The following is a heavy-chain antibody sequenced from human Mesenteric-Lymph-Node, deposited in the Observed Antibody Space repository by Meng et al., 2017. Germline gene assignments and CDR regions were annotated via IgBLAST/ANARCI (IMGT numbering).Heavy chain of an antibody. J-gene: IGHJ4*02. Sequence: LKDPGPRLLKPSQLPSLHCHVSGCSISSGGNYWSWIRQHPGKGLEWIGYIYYSGSTYYNPSLKSRVTISVDTSKNQFSLKLSSVTAADTAVYYCASSRRTGYCSGGSCLGYFDYWGQGTLVTVSS. D-gene: IGHD2-15*01. CDR2: IYYSGST. CDR3: ASSRRTGYCSGGSCLGYFDY. CDR1: GCSISSGGNY. V-gene: IGHV4-31*02.